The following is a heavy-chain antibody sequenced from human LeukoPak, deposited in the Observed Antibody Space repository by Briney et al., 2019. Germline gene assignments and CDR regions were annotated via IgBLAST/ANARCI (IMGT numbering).Heavy chain of an antibody. CDR1: GYTFTGYY. D-gene: IGHD4-11*01. J-gene: IGHJ3*02. CDR2: INPNSGGT. CDR3: ARSGIDYTEAFDI. Sequence: ASVKVSCKASGYTFTGYYMHWVRQAPGQGLEWMGRINPNSGGTNYAQKFQGRATMTRDTSISTAYMELSRLRSDDTAVYYCARSGIDYTEAFDIWGQGTMVTVSS. V-gene: IGHV1-2*06.